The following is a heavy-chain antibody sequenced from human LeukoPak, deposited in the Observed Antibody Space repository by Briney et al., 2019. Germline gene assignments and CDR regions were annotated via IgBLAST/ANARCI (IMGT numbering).Heavy chain of an antibody. V-gene: IGHV3-66*01. CDR2: IYNDEST. J-gene: IGHJ4*02. Sequence: ETLSLTCTVSGGSISSSSYYWSWIRQPPGKGLEWVSIIYNDESTYYADSVKGRFTISRDTSKNTLYLQMNSLRTEDTAMYFCARMGAVTDAFDYWGQGTLVTVSS. CDR1: GGSISSSSYY. D-gene: IGHD6-19*01. CDR3: ARMGAVTDAFDY.